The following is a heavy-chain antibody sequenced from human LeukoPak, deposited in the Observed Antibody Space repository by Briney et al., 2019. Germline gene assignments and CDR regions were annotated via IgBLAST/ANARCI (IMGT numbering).Heavy chain of an antibody. CDR1: RLTFSGTW. V-gene: IGHV3-15*01. D-gene: IGHD2-2*01. CDR3: TTDFWCSSTSCPLTFDC. Sequence: GGSLRLSCAASRLTFSGTWMSWVRQAPGKGLEWVGRIKSETDGGTTDYAAPVKGRFTISRDDSKNTVFLQMNSLKTEDTAVYYCTTDFWCSSTSCPLTFDCWGQGTLVTVSS. CDR2: IKSETDGGTT. J-gene: IGHJ4*02.